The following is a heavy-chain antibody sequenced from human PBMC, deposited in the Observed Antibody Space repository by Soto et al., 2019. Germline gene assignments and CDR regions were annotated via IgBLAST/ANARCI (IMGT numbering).Heavy chain of an antibody. J-gene: IGHJ5*02. CDR1: GGSISSGGYY. CDR2: IYYSGST. Sequence: QVQLQESGPGLVKPSQTLSLTCTVSGGSISSGGYYWSWLRQHPGKGLEWIGDIYYSGSTYYNPSLKSRVTISVDTSKNQFSLELSSVTAADTAVYYCARGGYCSSTSCYRSAGRGFDPWGQGTLVTVSS. CDR3: ARGGYCSSTSCYRSAGRGFDP. V-gene: IGHV4-31*03. D-gene: IGHD2-2*01.